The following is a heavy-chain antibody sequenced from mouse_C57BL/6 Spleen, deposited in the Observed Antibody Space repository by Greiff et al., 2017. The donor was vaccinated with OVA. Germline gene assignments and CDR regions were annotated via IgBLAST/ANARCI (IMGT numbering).Heavy chain of an antibody. CDR3: ARDRDYYGYNYAMDY. D-gene: IGHD2-2*01. V-gene: IGHV5-16*01. CDR2: INYDGSST. Sequence: EVHLVESEGGLVPPGSSLTLSCTASGFTFSDYSIAWVRQAPEKGLEWVANINYDGSSTYYLDSLKSRFIISRDNAKNILYLQMSSLKSEDTATYYCARDRDYYGYNYAMDYWGQGTSVTVSS. CDR1: GFTFSDYS. J-gene: IGHJ4*01.